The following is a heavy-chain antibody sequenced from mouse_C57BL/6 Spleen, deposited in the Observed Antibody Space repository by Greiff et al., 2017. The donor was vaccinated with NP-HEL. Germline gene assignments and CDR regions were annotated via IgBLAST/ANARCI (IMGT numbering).Heavy chain of an antibody. J-gene: IGHJ1*03. Sequence: EVKLMESGGGLVKPGGSLKLSCAASGFTFSSYAMSWVRQTPEKRLEWVATISDGGSYTYYPDNVKGRFTISRDNAKNNLYLQMSHLKSEDTAMYYCARDLGIYYDYANWYFDVWGTGTTVTVSS. CDR1: GFTFSSYA. CDR3: ARDLGIYYDYANWYFDV. V-gene: IGHV5-4*01. CDR2: ISDGGSYT. D-gene: IGHD2-4*01.